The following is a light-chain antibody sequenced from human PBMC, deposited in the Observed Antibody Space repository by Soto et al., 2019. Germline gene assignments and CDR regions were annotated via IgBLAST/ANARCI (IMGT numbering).Light chain of an antibody. V-gene: IGKV3-15*01. J-gene: IGKJ1*01. CDR3: QRYNNWPPWT. CDR1: QSVSSS. Sequence: EIMVTQSPATLSVPPGERVTLSCRASQSVSSSLAWYQQRPGQAPRLLIYGAFTRAAGIPARFSGSGSGTEFTLTISRLQSEDFAVYYCQRYNNWPPWTFGQGTKVDIK. CDR2: GAF.